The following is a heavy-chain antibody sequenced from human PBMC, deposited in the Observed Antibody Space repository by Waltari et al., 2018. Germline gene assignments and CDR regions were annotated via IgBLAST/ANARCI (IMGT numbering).Heavy chain of an antibody. Sequence: DVQLVESGGGLVQPGRSLRLSCTTSGFTFGDYAMSWVRQAPGKGLEWVGFMRSKDYGGTTQYAASVKGRITISRDDSKSIAYLQMNSLKTEDTAVYYCTRDAGFGFDIWGQGTMVTVSS. J-gene: IGHJ3*02. V-gene: IGHV3-49*04. D-gene: IGHD3-3*01. CDR2: MRSKDYGGTT. CDR1: GFTFGDYA. CDR3: TRDAGFGFDI.